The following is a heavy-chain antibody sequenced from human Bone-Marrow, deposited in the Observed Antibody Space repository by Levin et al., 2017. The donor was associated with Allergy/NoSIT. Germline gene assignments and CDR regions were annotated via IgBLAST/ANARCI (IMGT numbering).Heavy chain of an antibody. V-gene: IGHV4-39*01. Sequence: SGGPLRLSCSVSGGPISSSGYYWGWIRQPPGKGLEWIGSFFYSGTTYYNPSLRSRVTISVDTSKNHFSLKLTSVTAADTAVYYCARHDDEDGSGIQWFDPWGQGTLVTVSS. D-gene: IGHD3-10*01. CDR1: GGPISSSGYY. CDR2: FFYSGTT. J-gene: IGHJ5*02. CDR3: ARHDDEDGSGIQWFDP.